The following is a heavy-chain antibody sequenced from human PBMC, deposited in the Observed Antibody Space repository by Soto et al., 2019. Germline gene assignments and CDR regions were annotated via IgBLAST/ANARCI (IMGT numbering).Heavy chain of an antibody. CDR3: AKIGGPVLMVYAIDPRHYYMDV. V-gene: IGHV3-23*01. Sequence: GGSLRLSCAASGFTFSSYAMSWVRQAPGKGLEWVSAISGSGGSTYYADSVKGRFTISRDNSKNTLYLQMNSLRAEDTAVYYWAKIGGPVLMVYAIDPRHYYMDVWGKGTTVTVSS. CDR1: GFTFSSYA. CDR2: ISGSGGST. D-gene: IGHD2-8*01. J-gene: IGHJ6*03.